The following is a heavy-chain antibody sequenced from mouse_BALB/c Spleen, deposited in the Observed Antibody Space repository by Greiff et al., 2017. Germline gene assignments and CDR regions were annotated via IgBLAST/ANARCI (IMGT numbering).Heavy chain of an antibody. V-gene: IGHV14-4*02. D-gene: IGHD3-3*01. Sequence: EVKLVESGAELVRSGASVKLSCTASGFNIKDYYMHWVKQRPEQGLEWIGWIDPENGDTEYAPKFQGKATMTADTSSNTAYLQLSSLTSEDTAVYYCKRGDGDFDYWGQGTTLTVSS. CDR1: GFNIKDYY. J-gene: IGHJ2*01. CDR2: IDPENGDT. CDR3: KRGDGDFDY.